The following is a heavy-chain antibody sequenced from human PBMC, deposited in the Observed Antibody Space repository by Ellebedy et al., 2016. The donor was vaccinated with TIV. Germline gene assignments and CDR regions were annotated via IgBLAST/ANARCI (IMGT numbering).Heavy chain of an antibody. Sequence: AASVTVSCKASGYTFTSYYMHWVRQAPGQGLDWMGVINPSGAHTTYTQKFQGRVTMTRDTSTSTVYMDLSSLRSDATAVYYCARGLPQQWLGPQFDYWGQGTLVTVSS. CDR1: GYTFTSYY. V-gene: IGHV1-46*01. CDR3: ARGLPQQWLGPQFDY. D-gene: IGHD6-19*01. CDR2: INPSGAHT. J-gene: IGHJ4*02.